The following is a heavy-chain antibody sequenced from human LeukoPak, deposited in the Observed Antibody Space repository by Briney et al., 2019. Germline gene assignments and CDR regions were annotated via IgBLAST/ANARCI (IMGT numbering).Heavy chain of an antibody. CDR1: GGSFSGYY. CDR3: ARGYCSSTSRPNWFDP. CDR2: INHSGST. J-gene: IGHJ5*02. D-gene: IGHD2-2*01. Sequence: SETLSLTCAVYGGSFSGYYWSWIRQPPGKGLEWIGEINHSGSTNYSPSLKSRVTISVDTSKNQFSLKLSSVTAADTAVYYCARGYCSSTSRPNWFDPWGQGTLVTVSS. V-gene: IGHV4-34*01.